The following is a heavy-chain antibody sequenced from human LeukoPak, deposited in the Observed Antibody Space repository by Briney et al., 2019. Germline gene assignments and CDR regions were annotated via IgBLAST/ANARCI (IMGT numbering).Heavy chain of an antibody. Sequence: GGSLRLSCAASGFTVSSNYMSWVRQAPGKGLEWVSVIYSGGSTYYADSVKGRFTISRDNSKNTLYLQMGSPRAEDMAVYYCARAFMTAVTTDYYYYYYMDVWGKGTTVTVSS. D-gene: IGHD4-11*01. V-gene: IGHV3-53*05. J-gene: IGHJ6*03. CDR3: ARAFMTAVTTDYYYYYYMDV. CDR1: GFTVSSNY. CDR2: IYSGGST.